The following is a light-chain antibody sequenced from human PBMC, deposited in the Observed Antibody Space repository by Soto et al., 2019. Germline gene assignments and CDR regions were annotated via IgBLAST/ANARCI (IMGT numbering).Light chain of an antibody. CDR3: QQYGSSPWT. V-gene: IGKV1-9*01. J-gene: IGKJ1*01. CDR2: DAS. Sequence: IQLTQSPSSLSASVGDRVTITCRASQGISSYLGWYQQKPGKAPNLLIYDASTLHSGVPSRFSGSGSGTDFTLTISRLEPEDFAVYYCQQYGSSPWTFGQGTKVDIK. CDR1: QGISSY.